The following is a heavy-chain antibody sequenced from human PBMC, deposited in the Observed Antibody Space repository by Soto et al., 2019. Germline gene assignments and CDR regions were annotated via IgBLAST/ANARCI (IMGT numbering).Heavy chain of an antibody. Sequence: QITLKESGPSLVQPTQTLTLTCTFSGFSLSTSGVAVGWLRQTQGKVLERLALIYWDDDKRYSPSLKSNLTISQDTSKNQVVLTLTNMDPVDTATYYCTHRRRDLGYGMAVWGHGTTVTVS. V-gene: IGHV2-5*02. CDR3: THRRRDLGYGMAV. CDR2: IYWDDDK. D-gene: IGHD3-16*01. J-gene: IGHJ6*02. CDR1: GFSLSTSGVA.